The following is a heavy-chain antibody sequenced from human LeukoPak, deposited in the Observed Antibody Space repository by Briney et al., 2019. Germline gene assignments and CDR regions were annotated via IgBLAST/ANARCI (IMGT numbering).Heavy chain of an antibody. V-gene: IGHV3-21*01. CDR3: ARDLLRARYGLDV. Sequence: GGSLRLSCAASGFTFSTYAMNWVRQAPGKGLEWVSSISSTTSHIYYADSLRGRFTISRDNAKNSLYLQMNSLRAEDTAVYYCARDLLRARYGLDVWGQGTTVTVSS. CDR1: GFTFSTYA. CDR2: ISSTTSHI. J-gene: IGHJ6*02.